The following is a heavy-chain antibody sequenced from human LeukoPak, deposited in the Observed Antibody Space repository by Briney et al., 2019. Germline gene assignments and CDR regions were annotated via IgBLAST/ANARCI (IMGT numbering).Heavy chain of an antibody. CDR1: GYTFTGYY. D-gene: IGHD6-19*01. CDR2: INPSSGGT. Sequence: ASVKVSCKASGYTFTGYYMHWVRQAPGQGLEWMGRINPSSGGTNYAQKFQGRVTMTRDTSISTAYMELSRLRSDDTAVYYCARDTDSSGWLYYYYGMDVWGQGTTVTVSS. CDR3: ARDTDSSGWLYYYYGMDV. V-gene: IGHV1-2*06. J-gene: IGHJ6*02.